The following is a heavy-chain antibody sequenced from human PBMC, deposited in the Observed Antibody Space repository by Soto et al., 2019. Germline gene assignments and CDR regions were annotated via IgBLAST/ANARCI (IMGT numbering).Heavy chain of an antibody. D-gene: IGHD2-21*02. J-gene: IGHJ4*02. Sequence: PSETLSLTCAVYGGSFSGYYRSWIRQPPGKGLEWIGEINHSGSTNYNPSLKSRVTISVDTSKNQFSLKLSSVTAADTAVYYCARYCGGDCYGYYFDYWGQGTLVTVSS. CDR1: GGSFSGYY. CDR2: INHSGST. V-gene: IGHV4-34*01. CDR3: ARYCGGDCYGYYFDY.